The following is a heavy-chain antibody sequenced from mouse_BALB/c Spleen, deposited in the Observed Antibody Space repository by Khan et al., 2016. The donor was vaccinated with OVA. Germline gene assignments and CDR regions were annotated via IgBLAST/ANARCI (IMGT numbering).Heavy chain of an antibody. CDR2: INTHSGVP. V-gene: IGHV9-4*02. D-gene: IGHD2-14*01. CDR3: ARGGAAFYRNDGGAMDY. J-gene: IGHJ4*01. CDR1: GYTFTTAG. Sequence: QIQLVQSGPELKKPGETVRISCKASGYTFTTAGMQWVQKMPGKGLKWIGWINTHSGVPKYAEDFKGRFAFSLETSASTVYLQITNLNNEDTATYFWARGGAAFYRNDGGAMDYWGQGTSVTVSS.